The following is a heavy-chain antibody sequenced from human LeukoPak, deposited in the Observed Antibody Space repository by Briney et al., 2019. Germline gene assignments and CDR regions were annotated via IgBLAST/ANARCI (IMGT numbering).Heavy chain of an antibody. D-gene: IGHD3-10*01. V-gene: IGHV3-30*18. CDR2: ISFDGGDK. Sequence: GGSLRLSCAASGFTFSTYGMHWVRQAPGKGLEWVAVISFDGGDKDYADSVKGRFTISRDNSKNTLYLQMNSPRAEDTAVYYCANGMYYYGSGSYYGNYDPFDYWGQGTLVTVSS. CDR3: ANGMYYYGSGSYYGNYDPFDY. CDR1: GFTFSTYG. J-gene: IGHJ4*02.